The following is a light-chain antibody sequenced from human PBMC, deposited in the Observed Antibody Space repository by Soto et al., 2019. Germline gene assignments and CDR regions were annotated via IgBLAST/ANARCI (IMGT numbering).Light chain of an antibody. V-gene: IGLV2-11*01. CDR3: CSYAGSYSYV. J-gene: IGLJ1*01. Sequence: QSVLTQPRSVSESPRQSVTIFCTGTSSDVGGYNFVSWYQHHPGKAPKLMIYDVSKRPSGVPDRFSGSKSGYTASLTISGLQAEDEADYYCCSYAGSYSYVFGTGTKVTVL. CDR2: DVS. CDR1: SSDVGGYNF.